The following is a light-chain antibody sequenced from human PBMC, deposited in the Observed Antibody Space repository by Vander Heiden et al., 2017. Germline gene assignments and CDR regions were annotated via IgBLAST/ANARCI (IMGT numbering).Light chain of an antibody. CDR1: QSISNY. Sequence: DIQMTQSPSSLSASVGDRVTLTCRASQSISNYLNWYQQKPGKAPKLLIYAASSLQSGVPARFSGSGSGTDFTLTISSLQPEDFATYYCQQSYNTPRTFGQGTKLEI. CDR2: AAS. V-gene: IGKV1-39*01. CDR3: QQSYNTPRT. J-gene: IGKJ2*01.